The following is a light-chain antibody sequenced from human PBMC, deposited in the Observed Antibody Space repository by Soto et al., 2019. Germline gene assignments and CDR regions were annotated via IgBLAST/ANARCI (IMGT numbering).Light chain of an antibody. CDR1: QSISSY. CDR3: QQSYSTPWT. CDR2: AAS. J-gene: IGKJ1*01. Sequence: DIQMTQSPSSLSASVGDRVTITCRASQSISSYVNWYQQKTGKAHKLMIYAASSLQSGVPSRFSGSGSGTDFTLTISSLQPEDFATYYCQQSYSTPWTGGQGTKVEIK. V-gene: IGKV1-39*01.